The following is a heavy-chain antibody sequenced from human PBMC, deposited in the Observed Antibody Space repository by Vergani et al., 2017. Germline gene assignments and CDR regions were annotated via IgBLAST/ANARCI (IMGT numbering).Heavy chain of an antibody. CDR1: DFISSGNN. Sequence: QVQLQESGPGLVKPSETLSLICDVFDFISSGNNWGWIRQPPGKGLEWISSVSHSGDTYFNPSLKGRVSISMDTSKNYFFLTLSSVTAADTAMYYCARRSSSYYFDIWGQGVLITVSS. V-gene: IGHV4-38-2*01. CDR3: ARRSSSYYFDI. J-gene: IGHJ5*02. CDR2: VSHSGDT. D-gene: IGHD3-22*01.